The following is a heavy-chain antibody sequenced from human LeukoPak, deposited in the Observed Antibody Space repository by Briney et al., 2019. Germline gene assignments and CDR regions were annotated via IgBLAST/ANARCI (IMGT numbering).Heavy chain of an antibody. D-gene: IGHD2-2*01. CDR1: GFTFSSYA. J-gene: IGHJ4*02. CDR3: ARNLRPVVPAAACDY. CDR2: ISYDGSNK. V-gene: IGHV3-30-3*01. Sequence: GGSLRLSCAASGFTFSSYAMHWVRQAPGKGLEWVADISYDGSNKYYADSVKGRFTISRDNSKNTLYLQMNSLRAEDTAVYYCARNLRPVVPAAACDYWGQGTLVTVSS.